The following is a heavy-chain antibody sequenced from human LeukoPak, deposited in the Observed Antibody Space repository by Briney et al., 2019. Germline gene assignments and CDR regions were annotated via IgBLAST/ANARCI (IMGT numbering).Heavy chain of an antibody. J-gene: IGHJ6*03. V-gene: IGHV1-46*01. Sequence: ASVKVCCKASGYTFANYYILLVRQAPGQGLEWMRLINPSGGSTNYAQKFQGRVTMTRDTSTSTVYMELSSLRSEDTAVYYCARGPRITLVRGGQWYHYMDVWGKGTTVTISS. D-gene: IGHD3-10*01. CDR3: ARGPRITLVRGGQWYHYMDV. CDR1: GYTFANYY. CDR2: INPSGGST.